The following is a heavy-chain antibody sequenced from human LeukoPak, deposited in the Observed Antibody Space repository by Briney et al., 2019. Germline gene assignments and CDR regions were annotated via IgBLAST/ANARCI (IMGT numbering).Heavy chain of an antibody. Sequence: PSETLSLTCTVSGGSISSYYWSWLRQPAGKELEWIGRIYSTGSTNYNPSLKSRVTMSVDTSKNQFSLRLRSVTAADTAVSYCARQRAPASTSGFDFWGQGALVTVSS. CDR1: GGSISSYY. CDR2: IYSTGST. D-gene: IGHD6-13*01. CDR3: ARQRAPASTSGFDF. J-gene: IGHJ4*02. V-gene: IGHV4-4*07.